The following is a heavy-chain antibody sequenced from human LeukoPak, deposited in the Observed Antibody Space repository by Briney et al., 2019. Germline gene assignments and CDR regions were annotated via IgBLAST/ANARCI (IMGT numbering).Heavy chain of an antibody. CDR1: GYTLTSYG. V-gene: IGHV1-18*01. Sequence: ASVNVSCKASGYTLTSYGISWVRQAPGQGLEWMGWISAYTGDTNYAQKLQGRVTMTTDTSTSAAYMEMRSLRSDDTAVYYCARETTVGFDYWGQGTLVTVSS. CDR3: ARETTVGFDY. CDR2: ISAYTGDT. D-gene: IGHD4-23*01. J-gene: IGHJ4*02.